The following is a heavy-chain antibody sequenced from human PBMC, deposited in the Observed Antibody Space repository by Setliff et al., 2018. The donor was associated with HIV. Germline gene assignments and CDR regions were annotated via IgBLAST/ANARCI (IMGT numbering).Heavy chain of an antibody. CDR1: GGSISSYC. J-gene: IGHJ4*02. D-gene: IGHD6-13*01. Sequence: SETLSLTCTVSGGSISSYCWNWIRQSPGRGLEWIGFIFSSGSTKYNPSLQSRVTISVDTSKNQFSLKLSSVTAADTAVYYCARRSAAAGHWGQGTLVTVSS. CDR2: IFSSGST. V-gene: IGHV4-4*09. CDR3: ARRSAAAGH.